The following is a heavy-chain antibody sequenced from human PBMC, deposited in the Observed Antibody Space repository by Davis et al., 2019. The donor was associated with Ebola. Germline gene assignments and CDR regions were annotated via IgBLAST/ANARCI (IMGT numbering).Heavy chain of an antibody. V-gene: IGHV3-30-3*01. J-gene: IGHJ4*02. D-gene: IGHD4-17*01. CDR2: ISYDGSNK. Sequence: PGGSLRLSCAASGFTFSSYAMHWVRQAPGKGLEWVAVISYDGSNKYYADSVKGRFTISRDNSKNTLYLQMNSLRAEDTAVYYCARGNYGDYGDSYFDYWGQGTLVTVSS. CDR1: GFTFSSYA. CDR3: ARGNYGDYGDSYFDY.